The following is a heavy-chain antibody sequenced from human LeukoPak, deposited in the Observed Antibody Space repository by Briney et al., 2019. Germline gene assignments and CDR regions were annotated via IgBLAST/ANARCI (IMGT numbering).Heavy chain of an antibody. D-gene: IGHD5-18*01. CDR1: GYTLTELS. J-gene: IGHJ4*02. CDR2: FDPEDGET. CDR3: VTGLIQVWLPVNFDY. V-gene: IGHV1-24*01. Sequence: ASVKVSCKVSGYTLTELSMHWVRQAPGKGLEGMGGFDPEDGETIYAQKFQGRVTMTEDTSTDTAYMELSSLRSEDTAVYHCVTGLIQVWLPVNFDYWGQGTLVTVSS.